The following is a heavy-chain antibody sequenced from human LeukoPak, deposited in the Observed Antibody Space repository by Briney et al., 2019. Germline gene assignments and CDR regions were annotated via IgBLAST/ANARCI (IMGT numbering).Heavy chain of an antibody. Sequence: GGSLRLSCAASGFTFSSYSMNWVRQAPGKGLEWVSYISSSSSTIYYADSVKGRFTISRDNAKNSLYLQMNSLRAEDTAVYYCARDPTVTTLYYGMDVWGQGTTVTVSS. J-gene: IGHJ6*02. CDR1: GFTFSSYS. V-gene: IGHV3-48*04. D-gene: IGHD4-17*01. CDR3: ARDPTVTTLYYGMDV. CDR2: ISSSSSTI.